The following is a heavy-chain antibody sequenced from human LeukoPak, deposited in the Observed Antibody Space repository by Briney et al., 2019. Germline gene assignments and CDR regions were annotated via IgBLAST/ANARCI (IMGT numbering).Heavy chain of an antibody. CDR3: ARAPYDFLTGFSLNWFDP. V-gene: IGHV1-3*04. Sequence: GASVKVSCKASGCTFTTYAFLWVRQAPGQRLEGMGWSNSDNGNTKYSQKFQGRVTITRDTSAYTAYMELRSLSSADTAIYFCARAPYDFLTGFSLNWFDPWGQGTLVTVSS. J-gene: IGHJ5*02. CDR1: GCTFTTYA. D-gene: IGHD3-9*01. CDR2: SNSDNGNT.